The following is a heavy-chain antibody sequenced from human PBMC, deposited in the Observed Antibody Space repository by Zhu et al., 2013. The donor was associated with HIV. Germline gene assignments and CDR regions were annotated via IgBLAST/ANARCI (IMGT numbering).Heavy chain of an antibody. Sequence: INPSGGSTSYAQKFQGRVTMTRDTSTSTVYMELSSLRSEDTAVYYCARGYSSSDYFDYWGQGTLVTVSS. CDR3: ARGYSSSDYFDY. D-gene: IGHD6-6*01. V-gene: IGHV1-46*01. CDR2: INPSGGST. J-gene: IGHJ4*02.